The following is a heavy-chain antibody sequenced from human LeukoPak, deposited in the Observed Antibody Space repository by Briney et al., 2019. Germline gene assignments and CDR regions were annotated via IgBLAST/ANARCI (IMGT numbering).Heavy chain of an antibody. J-gene: IGHJ4*02. CDR3: ARDTSAEKRWLQLPDF. CDR1: GFTFSSYA. V-gene: IGHV3-30-3*01. Sequence: GGSLRLSCAASGFTFSSYAFHWLRQAPGKGLEWVAVISYDGGNKYYADSVKGRFTISRDNSKNTLLLQMNSLTAEDTALYYCARDTSAEKRWLQLPDFWGQGTRVTVSS. D-gene: IGHD5-24*01. CDR2: ISYDGGNK.